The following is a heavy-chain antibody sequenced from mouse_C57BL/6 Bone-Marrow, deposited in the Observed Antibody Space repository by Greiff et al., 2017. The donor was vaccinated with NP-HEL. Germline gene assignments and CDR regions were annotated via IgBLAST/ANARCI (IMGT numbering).Heavy chain of an antibody. CDR3: AREGDSNSYYFDY. J-gene: IGHJ2*01. CDR1: GFTFSDYY. D-gene: IGHD2-5*01. CDR2: INYDGSST. V-gene: IGHV5-16*01. Sequence: EVKVVESEGGLVQPGSSMKLSCTASGFTFSDYYMAWVRQVPEKGLEWVANINYDGSSTYYLDSLNSRFIISRDNAKNILYLQMSSLKSEDTATYYCAREGDSNSYYFDYWGQGTTLTVSS.